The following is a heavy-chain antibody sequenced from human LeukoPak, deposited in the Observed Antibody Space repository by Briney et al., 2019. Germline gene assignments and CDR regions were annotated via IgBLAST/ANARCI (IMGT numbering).Heavy chain of an antibody. CDR3: ARALWFGELLPDY. Sequence: PSDTLSLTCTVSGGSISSYYWSWIRQPPGKGLEWIGYIYYSGSTNYNPSLKSRVTISVDTSKNQFSLKLSSVTAADTAVYYCARALWFGELLPDYWGQGTLVTVSS. D-gene: IGHD3-10*01. V-gene: IGHV4-59*07. J-gene: IGHJ4*02. CDR1: GGSISSYY. CDR2: IYYSGST.